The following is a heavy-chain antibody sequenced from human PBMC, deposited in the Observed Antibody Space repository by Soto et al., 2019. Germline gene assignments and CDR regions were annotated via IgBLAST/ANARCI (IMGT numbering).Heavy chain of an antibody. CDR1: GGSISSNSYF. CDR3: ARQAGGGRHYYGMDV. Sequence: LSLTCTVSGGSISSNSYFWSWIRQPPGKGLEWIANIFYSGSAYYNPSLKSRITISVDTSKNQFSLRLSSVTAADTAVYYCARQAGGGRHYYGMDVWGQGTTVTVSS. CDR2: IFYSGSA. V-gene: IGHV4-39*01. D-gene: IGHD2-15*01. J-gene: IGHJ6*02.